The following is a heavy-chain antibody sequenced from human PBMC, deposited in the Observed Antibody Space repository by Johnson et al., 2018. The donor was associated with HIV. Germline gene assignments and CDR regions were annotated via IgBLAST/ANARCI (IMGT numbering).Heavy chain of an antibody. CDR2: IRCDGTSK. CDR3: AKGSGEYAAFDI. Sequence: QVQLVESGGGVVRPGGSLRLSCVASGFTFNNSGMHWVRQAPGKGLEWVAFIRCDGTSKSYTDSVKDRFTISRDNSKNTHYLQMNSLRTEDKAVYYCAKGSGEYAAFDIWGQGTMVTVSS. D-gene: IGHD2-15*01. J-gene: IGHJ3*02. V-gene: IGHV3-30*02. CDR1: GFTFNNSG.